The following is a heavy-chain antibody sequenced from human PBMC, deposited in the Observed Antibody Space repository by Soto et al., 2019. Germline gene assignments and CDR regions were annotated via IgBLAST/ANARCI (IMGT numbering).Heavy chain of an antibody. V-gene: IGHV3-23*01. D-gene: IGHD2-2*01. CDR2: ISGSGGST. CDR3: AKGDYCSSTSCYLYTHFPFYYYYYMDV. Sequence: GGSLRLSCAASGFTFSSYAMSWVRQAPGKGLEWVSAISGSGGSTYYADSVKGRFTISRDNSKNTLYRQMNSLGAEDTAVYYCAKGDYCSSTSCYLYTHFPFYYYYYMDVWGKGTTVTVSS. J-gene: IGHJ6*03. CDR1: GFTFSSYA.